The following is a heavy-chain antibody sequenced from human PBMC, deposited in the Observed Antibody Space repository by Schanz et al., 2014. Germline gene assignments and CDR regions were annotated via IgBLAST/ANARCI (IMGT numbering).Heavy chain of an antibody. Sequence: EVQLLESGGGFVQPGGSLRLSCVASGVTFSSYAMSWVRQASGKGLEWVSYISGSSSTKYYADSVKGRFTISRDNGKRSLYLQMNSLRAEDPAVYFCARVYERDLSSPRHDAFDVWGQGTLVTVSS. CDR1: GVTFSSYA. CDR2: ISGSSSTK. CDR3: ARVYERDLSSPRHDAFDV. V-gene: IGHV3-48*01. J-gene: IGHJ3*01. D-gene: IGHD2-21*02.